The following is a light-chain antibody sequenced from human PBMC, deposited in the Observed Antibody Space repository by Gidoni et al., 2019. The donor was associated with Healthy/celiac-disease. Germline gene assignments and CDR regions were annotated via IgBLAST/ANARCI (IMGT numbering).Light chain of an antibody. V-gene: IGLV2-14*01. CDR1: SSDVGGYNY. Sequence: QSALTQPASVPGSPGQSITISCPGTSSDVGGYNYVSWYQQHPGKAPKLMIYDVSNRPSGVSNRFSGSKSGNTASLTISGLQAEDEADYYCSSYTSSSTDVVFGGGTKLTVL. CDR3: SSYTSSSTDVV. CDR2: DVS. J-gene: IGLJ2*01.